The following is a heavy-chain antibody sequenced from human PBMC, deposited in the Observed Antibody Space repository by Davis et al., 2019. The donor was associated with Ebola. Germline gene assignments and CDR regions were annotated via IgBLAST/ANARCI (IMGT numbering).Heavy chain of an antibody. Sequence: SETLSLTCTVSGGSISDPNYFWAWIRQPPGKGLEWIGYIYYTGSTYYNPSLKSRLSMSVDTSTNQYFLRLRSVTAADTAFYYCARGPGDWDWFDPWGQGTLVSVSS. CDR2: IYYTGST. CDR3: ARGPGDWDWFDP. CDR1: GGSISDPNYF. D-gene: IGHD3-9*01. J-gene: IGHJ5*02. V-gene: IGHV4-30-4*08.